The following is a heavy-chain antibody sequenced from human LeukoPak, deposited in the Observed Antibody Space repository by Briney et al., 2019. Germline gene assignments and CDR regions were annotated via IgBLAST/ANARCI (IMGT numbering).Heavy chain of an antibody. CDR1: GDSVSSYY. CDR3: ARIKVDYYYYMDV. V-gene: IGHV4-4*07. CDR2: IYTSGTT. Sequence: PSETLSLTCTVSGDSVSSYYWSWIRQPAGKGLEWIGLIYTSGTTKYNSYFKSRVTISVDKSKNQFSLKLRSVTAADTAVYYCARIKVDYYYYMDVWGKGTLVTVSS. J-gene: IGHJ6*03.